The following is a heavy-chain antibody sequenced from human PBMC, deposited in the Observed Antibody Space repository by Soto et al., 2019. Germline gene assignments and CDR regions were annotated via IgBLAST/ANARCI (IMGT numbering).Heavy chain of an antibody. CDR3: AREDHDSSGYYFQH. V-gene: IGHV4-31*03. Sequence: QVQLQESGPGLVKPSQTLSLTCTVSGGSISSGGYYWSWIRQHPGKGLEWIGYIYSSGSTYYNPSLQSRVTISVDTSKNQFALKLSSVTAADTAVYYCAREDHDSSGYYFQHWGQGTLVTVSS. CDR2: IYSSGST. D-gene: IGHD3-22*01. J-gene: IGHJ1*01. CDR1: GGSISSGGYY.